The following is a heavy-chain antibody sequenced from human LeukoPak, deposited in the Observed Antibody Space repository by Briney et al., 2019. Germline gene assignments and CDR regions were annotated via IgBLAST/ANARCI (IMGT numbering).Heavy chain of an antibody. J-gene: IGHJ4*02. D-gene: IGHD6-19*01. V-gene: IGHV3-30*04. CDR2: ISYDGSNK. CDR1: GFTFSSYA. CDR3: ARVSSAGTVRPFDY. Sequence: GRSLRLSCAASGFTFSSYAMHWVRQAPGKGLEWVAIISYDGSNKYYADSVKGRFIISRDNSKNTLYLQMNSLRTEDTAVYYCARVSSAGTVRPFDYWGQGTLVTVSS.